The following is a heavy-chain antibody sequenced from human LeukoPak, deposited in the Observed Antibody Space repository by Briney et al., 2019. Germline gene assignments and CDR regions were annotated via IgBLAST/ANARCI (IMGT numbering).Heavy chain of an antibody. J-gene: IGHJ4*02. CDR3: ATNPPSSSWVY. V-gene: IGHV3-23*01. CDR2: ISGSGVST. Sequence: GGSLRLSCAASGFTFSSYAMTWVRQAPGKGLEWVSAISGSGVSTYYADSVKGRFTISRDNSKNTLYLQMSSLRAEDTAVYYCATNPPSSSWVYWGQGTLVTVSS. CDR1: GFTFSSYA. D-gene: IGHD6-13*01.